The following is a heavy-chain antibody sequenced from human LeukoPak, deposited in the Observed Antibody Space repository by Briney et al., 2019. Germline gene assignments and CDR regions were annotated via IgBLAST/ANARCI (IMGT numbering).Heavy chain of an antibody. CDR1: GFTFSSYA. J-gene: IGHJ4*02. CDR3: ARSKYDILTGSFDY. V-gene: IGHV3-30-3*01. CDR2: ISYDGSNK. D-gene: IGHD3-9*01. Sequence: PGGSLRLSCAASGFTFSSYAMHWVRQAPGKGLEWVAVISYDGSNKYYADSVKGRFTISRDNSKNTLYLQMNSLRAEDTAVYYCARSKYDILTGSFDYWGQGTLVTVSS.